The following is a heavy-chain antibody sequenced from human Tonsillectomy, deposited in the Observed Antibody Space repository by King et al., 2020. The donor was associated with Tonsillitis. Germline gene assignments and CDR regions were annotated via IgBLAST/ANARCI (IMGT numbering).Heavy chain of an antibody. D-gene: IGHD6-13*01. CDR2: IYDSGST. CDR3: ARGSNIAAAGTGYYFDY. CDR1: GGSISSYY. V-gene: IGHV4-59*01. J-gene: IGHJ4*02. Sequence: QLQESGPGLVKPSETLSLTCTVSGGSISSYYWSWIRQPPGKGLEWIGYIYDSGSTNYNPSLKSRGTISVDTSKNQLSLKLSSVTAAATAVYYCARGSNIAAAGTGYYFDYWGQGTLVTVSS.